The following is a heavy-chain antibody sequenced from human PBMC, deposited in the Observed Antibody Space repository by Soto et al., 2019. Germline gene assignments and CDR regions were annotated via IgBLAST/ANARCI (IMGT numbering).Heavy chain of an antibody. Sequence: QLQLQESGPGLVKPSETLSLTCTVSGGSISSSSYYWGWIRQPPGKGLEWIGSIYYSGSTYYNPSLKSLVTISEDTSKNQLTLKLSSVTAADTAVHYCARLHRYTVNTTALNWYFDLWGRGTLVTVSS. J-gene: IGHJ2*01. CDR3: ARLHRYTVNTTALNWYFDL. CDR1: GGSISSSSYY. V-gene: IGHV4-39*01. CDR2: IYYSGST. D-gene: IGHD4-17*01.